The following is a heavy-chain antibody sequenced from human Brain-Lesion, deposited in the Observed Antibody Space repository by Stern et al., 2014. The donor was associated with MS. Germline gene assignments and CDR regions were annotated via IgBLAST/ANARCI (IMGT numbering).Heavy chain of an antibody. CDR1: GGSISSSNW. CDR2: IYHSGGT. D-gene: IGHD1-14*01. V-gene: IGHV4-4*02. Sequence: QVQLQESGPGLVKPSGTLSLTCAVSGGSISSSNWWCWVRPSPGKGLEWIGEIYHSGGTKYSPSFESRVIISVEKSKNQFSLKLSYVTAADTAVYYCARELPDLNAFDIWGQGTMVTVSS. CDR3: ARELPDLNAFDI. J-gene: IGHJ3*02.